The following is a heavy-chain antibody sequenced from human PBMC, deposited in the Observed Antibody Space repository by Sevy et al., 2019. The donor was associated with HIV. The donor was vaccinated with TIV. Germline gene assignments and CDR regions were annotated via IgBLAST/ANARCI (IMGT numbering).Heavy chain of an antibody. Sequence: ASVKVSCKASGYIFTSYGISWVRQAPGQGLEWMGWISAYNGNTNYAQKFQGRVIMTTDTSTSTAYMELRSLRSDDTAVYYCARARSYGSGSLIDYWGQGTLVTVSS. V-gene: IGHV1-18*01. CDR3: ARARSYGSGSLIDY. CDR2: ISAYNGNT. CDR1: GYIFTSYG. D-gene: IGHD3-10*01. J-gene: IGHJ4*02.